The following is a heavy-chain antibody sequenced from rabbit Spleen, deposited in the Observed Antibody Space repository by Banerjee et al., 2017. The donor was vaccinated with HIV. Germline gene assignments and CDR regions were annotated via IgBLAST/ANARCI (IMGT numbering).Heavy chain of an antibody. J-gene: IGHJ4*01. V-gene: IGHV1S40*01. D-gene: IGHD8-1*01. CDR2: IDPVFGIT. CDR3: ARDGAGGSYFAL. Sequence: QSLEESGGDLVKPGASLTLTCTASGFSFSNCWMCWVRQAPGKGLEWIGYIDPVFGITYYANWVNGRFSISRENAQNTVFLQMTSLTAADTATYFCARDGAGGSYFALWGPGTLVTVS. CDR1: GFSFSNCW.